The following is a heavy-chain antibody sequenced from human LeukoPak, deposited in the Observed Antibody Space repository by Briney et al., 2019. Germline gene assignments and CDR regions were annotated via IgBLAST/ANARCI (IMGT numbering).Heavy chain of an antibody. CDR3: ARDPGPRSDRDILDAFDI. V-gene: IGHV3-53*01. D-gene: IGHD2-15*01. CDR2: IYSGGST. Sequence: PGGSLRLSCAASGFTVSSNYMSWVRQAPGKGLEWVSVIYSGGSTYYADSVKGRFTISRDNSKNTLYLQMNSLRAEDTAVYYCARDPGPRSDRDILDAFDIWGQGTMVTVSS. J-gene: IGHJ3*02. CDR1: GFTVSSNY.